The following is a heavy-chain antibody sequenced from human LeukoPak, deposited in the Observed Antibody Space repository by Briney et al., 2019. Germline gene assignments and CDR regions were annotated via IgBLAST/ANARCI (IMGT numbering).Heavy chain of an antibody. CDR3: ARASLRYSSGWYNR. CDR1: GYTFTSYG. CDR2: ISAYNGNT. J-gene: IGHJ4*02. Sequence: GASVKVSCKASGYTFTSYGISWVRQAPGQGLEWMGWISAYNGNTNYAQKLQGGVTMTTDTSTSTAYMELRSLRSDDTAVYYCARASLRYSSGWYNRWGQGTLVTVSS. V-gene: IGHV1-18*01. D-gene: IGHD6-19*01.